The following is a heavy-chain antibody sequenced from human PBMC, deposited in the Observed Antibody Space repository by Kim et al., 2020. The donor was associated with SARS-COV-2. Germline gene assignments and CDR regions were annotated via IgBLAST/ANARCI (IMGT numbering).Heavy chain of an antibody. V-gene: IGHV4-4*07. Sequence: IYIGGSTNYNPSLKSRVTMSVDTSKNQFSLKLSSVTAADTAVYYCARTFDYWGQGILVTVSS. CDR2: IYIGGST. J-gene: IGHJ4*02. CDR3: ARTFDY.